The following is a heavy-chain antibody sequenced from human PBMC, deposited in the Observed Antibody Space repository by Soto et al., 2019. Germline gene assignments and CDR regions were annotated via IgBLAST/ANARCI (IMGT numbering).Heavy chain of an antibody. D-gene: IGHD3-16*01. V-gene: IGHV3-74*01. J-gene: IGHJ4*01. CDR2: IDSDGGAT. Sequence: EVQLVESGGGLVQPGGSLRLSCAASGFAFETYAMHWVRQTAGKGLEWVSRIDSDGGATAYADSVRGRFSIARDNAKNTLYLQMISLRAEDSAVYYCIRCNHIYEHLGQGFLVSVSS. CDR3: IRCNHIYEH. CDR1: GFAFETYA.